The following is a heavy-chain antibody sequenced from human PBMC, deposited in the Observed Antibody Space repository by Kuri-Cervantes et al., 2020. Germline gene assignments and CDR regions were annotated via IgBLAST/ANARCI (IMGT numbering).Heavy chain of an antibody. CDR2: ISDSSSTI. J-gene: IGHJ3*02. CDR1: GFTLSRYW. V-gene: IGHV3-48*01. CDR3: ARSFDI. Sequence: GESLKISCAASGFTLSRYWMNWVRQAPGKGLEWVSYISDSSSTIYYADSVKGRFTISRDNTKTSVFLQMNSLRAEDTAVYYCARSFDIWGQGTVVTVSS.